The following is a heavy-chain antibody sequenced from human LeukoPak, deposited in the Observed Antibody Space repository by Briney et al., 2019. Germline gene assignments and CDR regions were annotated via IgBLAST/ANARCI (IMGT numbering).Heavy chain of an antibody. V-gene: IGHV5-51*01. CDR1: GYSINNYW. CDR2: IYPADSDI. D-gene: IGHD2-15*01. CDR3: ARQEYCSDGSCYTWFDP. J-gene: IGHJ5*02. Sequence: GESLKISCKGSGYSINNYWIGWVRQMPGKGLEWMGIIYPADSDIRYSPSFQGQVTISADKSISTAYLQWSSLKASDTAMYYCARQEYCSDGSCYTWFDPWDQGTLVTVSS.